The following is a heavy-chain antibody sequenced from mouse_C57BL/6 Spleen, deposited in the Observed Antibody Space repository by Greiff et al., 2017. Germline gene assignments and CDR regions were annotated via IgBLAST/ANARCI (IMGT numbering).Heavy chain of an antibody. Sequence: VQRVESGPGLVQPSQSLSITCTVSGFSLTSYGVHWVRQSPGKGLEWLGVIWRGGSTDYNAAFMSRLSITKDNSKSQVFFKMNSLQADDTAIYYCAKNEGYYGSSGGFAYWGQGTLVTVSA. D-gene: IGHD1-1*01. J-gene: IGHJ3*01. CDR3: AKNEGYYGSSGGFAY. CDR2: IWRGGST. CDR1: GFSLTSYG. V-gene: IGHV2-5*01.